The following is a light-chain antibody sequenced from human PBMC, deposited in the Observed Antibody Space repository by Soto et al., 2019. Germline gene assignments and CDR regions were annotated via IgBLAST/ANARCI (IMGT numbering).Light chain of an antibody. J-gene: IGKJ1*01. CDR2: GAS. CDR1: QSVSSSY. CDR3: QQYGSSLLGT. Sequence: SVLTKSPRTLSVSPRERATLSCRASQSVSSSYLAWYQQKPGQAPRLLIYGASSRATGIPDRFSGIGAGTDFTLTISRLEPQEDSVYYCQQYGSSLLGTFGQGTKVDIK. V-gene: IGKV3-20*01.